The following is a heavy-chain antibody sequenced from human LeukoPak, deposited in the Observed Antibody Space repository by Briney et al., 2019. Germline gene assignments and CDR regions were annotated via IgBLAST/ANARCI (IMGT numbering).Heavy chain of an antibody. CDR2: IYPGDSDT. D-gene: IGHD5-24*01. V-gene: IGHV5-51*01. Sequence: GESLKISCKGSGYRFTTYWIGWVRQMPGKGLEWMGIIYPGDSDTRDSPPFQGQVTISADKSITTAYLQWSSLKASDTAMYYCARLSRMATTLDAFDIWGQGTMVTVSS. CDR3: ARLSRMATTLDAFDI. J-gene: IGHJ3*02. CDR1: GYRFTTYW.